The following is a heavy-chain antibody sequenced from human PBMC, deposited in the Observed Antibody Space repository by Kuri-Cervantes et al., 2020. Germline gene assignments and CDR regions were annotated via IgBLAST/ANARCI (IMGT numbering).Heavy chain of an antibody. J-gene: IGHJ4*02. CDR2: IHSSSSPI. CDR3: ARGISGYNAIDY. D-gene: IGHD5-18*01. Sequence: GGSLRLSCAASGFTFSSYGMHWVRQAPGKGLEWVAYIHSSSSPIYYADSVKGRFTISRDNSKNTLYLQMNSLRTEDTAVYYCARGISGYNAIDYWGQGTLVTVSS. CDR1: GFTFSSYG. V-gene: IGHV3-48*01.